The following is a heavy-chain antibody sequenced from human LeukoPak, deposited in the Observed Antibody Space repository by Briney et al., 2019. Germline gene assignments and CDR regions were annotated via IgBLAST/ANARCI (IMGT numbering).Heavy chain of an antibody. CDR2: INPNSGGT. J-gene: IGHJ4*02. CDR3: ARDGGLGGYCSGGGCYDY. Sequence: ASVKVSCKASGYTFTGYYMHWVRQAPGQGLEWMGWINPNSGGTNYAQKFQGRVTMTRDTSISTAYMELSRLRSDDTAVYYCARDGGLGGYCSGGGCYDYWGQGTLVTVSS. CDR1: GYTFTGYY. D-gene: IGHD2-15*01. V-gene: IGHV1-2*02.